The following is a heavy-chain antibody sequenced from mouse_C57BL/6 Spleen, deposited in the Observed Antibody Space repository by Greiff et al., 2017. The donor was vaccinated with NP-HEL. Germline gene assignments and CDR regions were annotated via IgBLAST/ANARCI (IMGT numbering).Heavy chain of an antibody. Sequence: EVKLLESGPGLVKPSQSLSLTCSVTGYSITSGYYWNWIRQFPGNKLEWMGYISYDGSNNYNPSLKNRISITRDTSKNPFFLKLNSVTNEDSATLDCASDDDDPEAMDYWGQGTSVTVSS. CDR1: GYSITSGYY. V-gene: IGHV3-6*01. CDR2: ISYDGSN. J-gene: IGHJ4*01. D-gene: IGHD2-3*01. CDR3: ASDDDDPEAMDY.